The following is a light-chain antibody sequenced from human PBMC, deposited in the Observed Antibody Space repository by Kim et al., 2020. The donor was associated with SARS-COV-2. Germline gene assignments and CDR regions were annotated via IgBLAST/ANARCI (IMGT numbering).Light chain of an antibody. V-gene: IGLV3-21*01. Sequence: APGKTASVTCRGSRIGDTSVHSYQQKPGQAPVLVIYHDSDRPSGIPERFSGSNSGNTATRTLSSGEAGDEDDYDCHVWDSSSDHYVFGSGTKVTVL. CDR1: RIGDTS. CDR2: HDS. J-gene: IGLJ1*01. CDR3: HVWDSSSDHYV.